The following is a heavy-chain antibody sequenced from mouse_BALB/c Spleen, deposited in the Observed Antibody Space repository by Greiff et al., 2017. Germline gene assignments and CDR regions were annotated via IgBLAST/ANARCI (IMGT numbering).Heavy chain of an antibody. J-gene: IGHJ4*01. D-gene: IGHD1-2*01. CDR1: GFPFSSFG. CDR2: ISSGSSTI. CDR3: AVHYGYDAMDY. V-gene: IGHV5-17*02. Sequence: EVMLVESGGGLVQPGGSRKLSCAASGFPFSSFGMHWVRQAPEKGLEWVAYISSGSSTIYYADTVKGRFTISRDNPKNTLFLQMTSLRSEDTAMYYCAVHYGYDAMDYWGQGTSVTVSS.